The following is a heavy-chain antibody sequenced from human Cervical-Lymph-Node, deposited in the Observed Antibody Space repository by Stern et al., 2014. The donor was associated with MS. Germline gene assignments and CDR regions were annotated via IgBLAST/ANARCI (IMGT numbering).Heavy chain of an antibody. V-gene: IGHV5-51*01. J-gene: IGHJ4*02. CDR2: IDPGDSDT. D-gene: IGHD1-26*01. CDR1: GYSFNLYW. CDR3: AALVRGSYFY. Sequence: EVQLVESGAEMKKPGESLKISCKGSGYSFNLYWIGWVRQMPGKGLEWMGLIDPGDSDTSYSPSFQVQVTISADKSISTAYLQWSSLKASDTAMYYGAALVRGSYFYWGQGTLVTVSS.